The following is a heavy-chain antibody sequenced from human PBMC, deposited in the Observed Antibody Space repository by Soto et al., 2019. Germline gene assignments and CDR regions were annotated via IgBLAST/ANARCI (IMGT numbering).Heavy chain of an antibody. D-gene: IGHD3-22*01. CDR3: VKGEYYYDSSSYYPCDY. Sequence: GGSLRLSCSASGFTFSIYAMHWVRQAPGKGLEYVSSISINGGSTHYADSVKGRFTISRDNSKNTQYLQMSSLRADDTALYYCVKGEYYYDSSSYYPCDYWGQGTLGTVSS. CDR1: GFTFSIYA. J-gene: IGHJ4*02. CDR2: ISINGGST. V-gene: IGHV3-64D*06.